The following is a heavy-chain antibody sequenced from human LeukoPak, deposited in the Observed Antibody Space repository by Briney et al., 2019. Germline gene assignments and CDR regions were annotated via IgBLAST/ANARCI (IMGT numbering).Heavy chain of an antibody. J-gene: IGHJ6*03. V-gene: IGHV3-53*01. Sequence: GGSLRLSCAVSGFTVYSNYMTWVRQAPGKGPEWLSVIYSGGDTYYADSVKGRFTISRDNSENMVYLQMNSLRAEDTAVYYCARTYYYQYMDVWGKGTRVTVSS. CDR1: GFTVYSNY. CDR2: IYSGGDT. CDR3: ARTYYYQYMDV.